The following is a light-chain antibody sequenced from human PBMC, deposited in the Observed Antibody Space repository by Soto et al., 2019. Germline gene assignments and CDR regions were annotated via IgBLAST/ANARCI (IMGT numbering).Light chain of an antibody. CDR1: SSDVDNYNN. CDR3: CSYAGTYTRV. CDR2: DVN. V-gene: IGLV2-11*01. J-gene: IGLJ1*01. Sequence: QSALTQPRSVSGSPGQSVTISCTRTSSDVDNYNNVSWYQQHPGKAPKLLIYDVNKRPSGVPYRCSGSKSGNTASLTISGLQAGDEADYFCCSYAGTYTRVFGTGTKLTVL.